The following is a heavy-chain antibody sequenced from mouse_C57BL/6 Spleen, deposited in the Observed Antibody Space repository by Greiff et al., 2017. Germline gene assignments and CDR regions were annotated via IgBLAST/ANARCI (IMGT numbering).Heavy chain of an antibody. J-gene: IGHJ4*01. Sequence: QVQLQQSGPGLVQPSQSLSITCTVSGFSLTSYGVHWVRQSPGKGLEWLGVIWSGGSTDYNAAFISRLSISKDNSKSQVFFKMNSLQADDTDIYYCARSGGMGGYDGGLAMDYWGQGTSVTVSS. CDR3: ARSGGMGGYDGGLAMDY. CDR2: IWSGGST. V-gene: IGHV2-2*01. CDR1: GFSLTSYG. D-gene: IGHD2-2*01.